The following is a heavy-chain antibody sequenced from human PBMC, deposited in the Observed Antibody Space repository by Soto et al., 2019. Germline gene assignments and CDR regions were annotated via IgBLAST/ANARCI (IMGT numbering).Heavy chain of an antibody. J-gene: IGHJ5*02. CDR2: ISPYNGNT. Sequence: QVQLVQSGAEVKKPGASVKVSCKASGYTFTSYGISWVRQAPGQGLEWMGWISPYNGNTNYAQKLQGRVTMTTDTSTRTAYMELRSLRSDDTAVYYCARDRGIAAAGHYNWFDPWGQGTLVTVSS. V-gene: IGHV1-18*01. CDR3: ARDRGIAAAGHYNWFDP. CDR1: GYTFTSYG. D-gene: IGHD6-13*01.